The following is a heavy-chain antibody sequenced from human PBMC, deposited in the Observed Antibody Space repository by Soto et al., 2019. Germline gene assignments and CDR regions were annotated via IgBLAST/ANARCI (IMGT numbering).Heavy chain of an antibody. V-gene: IGHV1-3*01. CDR1: GYTFTDYA. CDR2: MNAGVGNT. J-gene: IGHJ4*02. Sequence: HVELVQSGADVKKPGASVTISCKASGYTFTDYALHWVRQAPGQRLEWMGWMNAGVGNTLYSQKFQGRITITRDTSASTAYMELNSLKSEDTAIYHCARDTGYTFGSLNYWGPGTLVTVSS. CDR3: ARDTGYTFGSLNY. D-gene: IGHD5-18*01.